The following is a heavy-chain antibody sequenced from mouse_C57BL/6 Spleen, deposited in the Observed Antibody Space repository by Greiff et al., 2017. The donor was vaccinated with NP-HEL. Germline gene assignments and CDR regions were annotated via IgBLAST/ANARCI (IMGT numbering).Heavy chain of an antibody. CDR1: GYTFTSYW. CDR2: IHPNSGST. CDR3: ARGYYGSSFVRD. J-gene: IGHJ3*01. V-gene: IGHV1-64*01. Sequence: QVQPQQPGAELVKPGASVKLSCKASGYTFTSYWMHWVKQRPGQGLEWIGMIHPNSGSTNYNEKFKSKATLTVDKSSSTAYMQLSSLTSEDSAVYYCARGYYGSSFVRDWGQGTLVTVSA. D-gene: IGHD1-1*01.